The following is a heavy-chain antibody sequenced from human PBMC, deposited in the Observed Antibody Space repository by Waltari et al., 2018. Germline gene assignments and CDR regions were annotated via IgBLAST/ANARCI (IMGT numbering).Heavy chain of an antibody. V-gene: IGHV4-39*01. D-gene: IGHD5-12*01. CDR2: MSYTGAT. J-gene: IGHJ3*01. CDR3: ATYIGASVGTAAFDV. Sequence: WGWIRQAPGQGLGWFGTMSYTGATYSSPSLDSRVTVSRDTSKNQLSLKLVSVTAADTAVYYCATYIGASVGTAAFDVWGQGTMVTVSS.